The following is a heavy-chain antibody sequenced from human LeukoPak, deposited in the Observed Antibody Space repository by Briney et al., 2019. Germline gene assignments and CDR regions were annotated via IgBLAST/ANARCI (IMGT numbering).Heavy chain of an antibody. Sequence: PSETLSLTCTVSGGTISNYNWSWIRQPAGKGLEWIGRMYTSGSTNYNPSLKSRVTMPLDTSKNQFSLKLSSVTAADTAMYYCARDYGANLLGCDYWGQGTLVTVSS. V-gene: IGHV4-4*07. CDR1: GGTISNYN. J-gene: IGHJ4*02. CDR2: MYTSGST. CDR3: ARDYGANLLGCDY. D-gene: IGHD4-23*01.